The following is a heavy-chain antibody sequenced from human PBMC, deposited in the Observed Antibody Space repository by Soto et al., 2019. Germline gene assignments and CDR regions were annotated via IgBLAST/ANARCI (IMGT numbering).Heavy chain of an antibody. V-gene: IGHV2-5*02. CDR3: VHRPDYRRLDCSSTSCYNPENGPFDP. Sequence: SGPTLVNPTQTLTLTCTFSGFSLSSSAVGVGVGWIRQPPGKALEWLALIYWDDDKRYSPSLKSRLTITKDTSQNQVVLTMTNMDAVDTATYYCVHRPDYRRLDCSSTSCYNPENGPFDPWGQGTLVTVSS. CDR1: GFSLSSSAVGVG. J-gene: IGHJ5*02. D-gene: IGHD2-2*02. CDR2: IYWDDDK.